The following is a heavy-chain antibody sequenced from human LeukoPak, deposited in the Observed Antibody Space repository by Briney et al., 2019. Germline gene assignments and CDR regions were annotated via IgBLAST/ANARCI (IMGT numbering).Heavy chain of an antibody. Sequence: ASVKFSCKASGYTFTGYYMHWVRQAPGQGLEWMGWINPKSGGTNYAQKFQGRVTMTRDTSISTAYMELSRLRSDDTAVYYCARLSSGWSEPQHWGQGTLVTVFS. D-gene: IGHD6-19*01. CDR1: GYTFTGYY. V-gene: IGHV1-2*02. CDR2: INPKSGGT. J-gene: IGHJ1*01. CDR3: ARLSSGWSEPQH.